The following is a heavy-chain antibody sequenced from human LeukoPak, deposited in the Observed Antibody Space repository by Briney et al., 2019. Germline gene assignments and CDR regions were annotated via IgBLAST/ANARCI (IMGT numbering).Heavy chain of an antibody. CDR1: GFTFSSYG. Sequence: GGTLRLSCADSGFTFSSYGMSWVRQAPGKGLEWVAAISGSGGSTYYADSVKRRFTISRDNSKNTLYLQMNSLRAEDTAVYYCAKVEGGYPYDSVWGSYPIDYWGQGTLVTVSS. V-gene: IGHV3-23*01. J-gene: IGHJ4*02. CDR2: ISGSGGST. CDR3: AKVEGGYPYDSVWGSYPIDY. D-gene: IGHD3-16*02.